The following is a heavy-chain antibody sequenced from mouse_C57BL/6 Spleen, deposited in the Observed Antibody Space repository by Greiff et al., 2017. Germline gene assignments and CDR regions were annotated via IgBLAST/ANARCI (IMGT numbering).Heavy chain of an antibody. CDR2: INPGSGGT. CDR3: ARSTMVTPYAMDY. D-gene: IGHD2-2*01. V-gene: IGHV1-54*01. J-gene: IGHJ4*01. CDR1: GYAFTNYL. Sequence: QVQLQQSGAELVRPGTSVKVSCKASGYAFTNYLIEWVKQRPGQGLEWIGVINPGSGGTNYNEKFKGKATLTADKSSSTAYMQLSSLTSEDSAVYFCARSTMVTPYAMDYWGQGTSVTVSS.